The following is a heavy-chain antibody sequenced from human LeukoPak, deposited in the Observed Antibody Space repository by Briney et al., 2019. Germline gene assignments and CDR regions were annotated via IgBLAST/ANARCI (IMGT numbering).Heavy chain of an antibody. CDR2: YYSGST. V-gene: IGHV4-59*01. Sequence: YYSGSTNYNPSLKSPITISVDTSKNQFSLKLSSVTAADTAVYYCAREDYDILTGYSDFDYWGQGTLVTVSS. J-gene: IGHJ4*02. CDR3: AREDYDILTGYSDFDY. D-gene: IGHD3-9*01.